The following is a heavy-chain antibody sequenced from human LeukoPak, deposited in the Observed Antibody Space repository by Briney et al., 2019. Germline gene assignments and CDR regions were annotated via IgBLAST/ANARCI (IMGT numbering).Heavy chain of an antibody. Sequence: SETLSLTCTLSGDSISSSSFYWGWIRQPPGKGLECIGTIYYGGITYYNSSLKSRVTMSIDTSRNQFSLKLSSVTAADTAVYYCARGSSGSFKGLYYFDYWGQGTLVTVSS. V-gene: IGHV4-39*07. CDR3: ARGSSGSFKGLYYFDY. J-gene: IGHJ4*02. CDR1: GDSISSSSFY. D-gene: IGHD1-26*01. CDR2: IYYGGIT.